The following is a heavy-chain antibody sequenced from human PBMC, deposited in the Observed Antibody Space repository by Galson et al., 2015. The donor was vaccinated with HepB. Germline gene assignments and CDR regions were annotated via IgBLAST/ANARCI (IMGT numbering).Heavy chain of an antibody. V-gene: IGHV5-51*03. Sequence: QSGAEVKKPGESLKISCKGSGYTFSEYWIGWVRQMPGKGLEWMGIIFPRDSDIRYSPSFQGQVTISADKSIRTAYLQWSSLKASDTAMYYCARASWKWIQPFYFDYWGQGTQVTVSS. CDR2: IFPRDSDI. J-gene: IGHJ4*02. D-gene: IGHD5-18*01. CDR3: ARASWKWIQPFYFDY. CDR1: GYTFSEYW.